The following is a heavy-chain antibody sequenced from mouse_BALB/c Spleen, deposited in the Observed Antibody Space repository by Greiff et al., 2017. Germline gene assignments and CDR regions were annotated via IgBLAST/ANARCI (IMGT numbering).Heavy chain of an antibody. CDR2: IDPFNGGT. D-gene: IGHD1-1*02. CDR3: ARSRKHYGDY. CDR1: GYSFTSYY. Sequence: EVQLQQSGPELMKPGASVKISCKASGYSFTSYYMHWVKQSHGKSLEWIGYIDPFNGGTSYNQKFKGKATLTVDKSSSTAYMHLSSLTSEDSAVYYCARSRKHYGDYWGQGTTLTVSS. J-gene: IGHJ2*01. V-gene: IGHV1-28*01.